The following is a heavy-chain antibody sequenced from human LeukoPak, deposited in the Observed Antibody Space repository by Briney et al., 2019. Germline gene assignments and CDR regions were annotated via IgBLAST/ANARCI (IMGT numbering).Heavy chain of an antibody. CDR2: MNPNSGNT. V-gene: IGHV1-8*01. CDR3: ARGPKLRYYYYYMDV. Sequence: ASVKVSCKASGYTFTSYDINWVRQATGQGLEWMGWMNPNSGNTGYAQKFQGRVTMTRNTSISTAYMELSSLRSEDMAVYYCARGPKLRYYYYYMDVWGKGTTVTVSS. CDR1: GYTFTSYD. D-gene: IGHD6-6*01. J-gene: IGHJ6*03.